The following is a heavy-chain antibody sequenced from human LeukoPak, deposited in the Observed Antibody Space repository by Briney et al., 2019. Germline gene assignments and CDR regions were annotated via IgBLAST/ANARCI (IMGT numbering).Heavy chain of an antibody. CDR3: ARDLPLNVLPLYYFDY. J-gene: IGHJ4*02. D-gene: IGHD3-3*02. CDR2: ISAYNGNT. V-gene: IGHV1-18*01. CDR1: GYTFTSYG. Sequence: GASVKVSRKASGYTFTSYGISWVRQAPGQGLEWMGWISAYNGNTNYAQKLQGRVTMTTDTSTSTAYMELRSLRSDDTAVYYCARDLPLNVLPLYYFDYWGQGTLVTVSS.